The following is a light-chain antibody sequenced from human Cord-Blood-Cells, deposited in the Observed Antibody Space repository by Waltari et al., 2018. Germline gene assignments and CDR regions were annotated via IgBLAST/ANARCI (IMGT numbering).Light chain of an antibody. CDR2: AAS. J-gene: IGKJ3*01. CDR1: QGISSY. Sequence: AIRMTQSPSSFSASIGDRVTITCRASQGISSYLAWYQQKPGKAPKLLIYAASTLQSGVPSRFSGSGSGTDFTLTISCLQSEDFATYYCQQYYSYPLFGPGTKVDIK. CDR3: QQYYSYPL. V-gene: IGKV1-8*01.